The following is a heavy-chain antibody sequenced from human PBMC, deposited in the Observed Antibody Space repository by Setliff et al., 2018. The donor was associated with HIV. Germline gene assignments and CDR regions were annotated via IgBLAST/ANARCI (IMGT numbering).Heavy chain of an antibody. V-gene: IGHV3-30*02. CDR1: GFTFSSYG. J-gene: IGHJ4*02. Sequence: PGGSLRLSCAASGFTFSSYGMHWVRQAPGKGLEWVAFIRYDGSNKYYADSVKGRFTISRDNSKNTLYLQMNSLRAEDTAVYYCAKIQNPQGYYYDSSGYSGSYYFDYWGQGTLVTVSS. CDR3: AKIQNPQGYYYDSSGYSGSYYFDY. D-gene: IGHD3-22*01. CDR2: IRYDGSNK.